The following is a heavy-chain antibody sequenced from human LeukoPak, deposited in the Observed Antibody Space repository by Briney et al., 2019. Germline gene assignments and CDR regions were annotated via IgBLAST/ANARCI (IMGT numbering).Heavy chain of an antibody. Sequence: GGSLGLSCAASGFTFSDYYMGWIRQAPGKGLEWVSYISSSGSTIYYADSVKGRFTISRDNAKNSLYLQMNSLRAEDTAVYYCARGLHYYYYFGMDVWGQGTTVTVSS. D-gene: IGHD2-15*01. CDR3: ARGLHYYYYFGMDV. CDR2: ISSSGSTI. J-gene: IGHJ6*02. CDR1: GFTFSDYY. V-gene: IGHV3-11*01.